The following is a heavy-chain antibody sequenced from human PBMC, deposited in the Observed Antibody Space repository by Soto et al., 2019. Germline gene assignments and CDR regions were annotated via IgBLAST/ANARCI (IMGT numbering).Heavy chain of an antibody. J-gene: IGHJ5*02. Sequence: AAVNGSCKASGYTVTSYALHWVRKAHGQMLELTGLINAGNGNTKYSQNFQDRVTFTRXXXXXXIXMXLXXXXSEDTAVYYSARGNPAPAASWGQATLVTVSS. CDR1: GYTVTSYA. V-gene: IGHV1-3*01. CDR2: INAGNGNT. CDR3: ARGNPAPAAS.